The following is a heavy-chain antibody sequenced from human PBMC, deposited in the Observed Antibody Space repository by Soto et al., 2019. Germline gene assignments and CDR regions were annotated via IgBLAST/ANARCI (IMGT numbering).Heavy chain of an antibody. V-gene: IGHV2-5*01. D-gene: IGHD2-21*01. Sequence: QITLKESGPTLVKPTQTLTLTCAFSGFSLSTSGVGVGWIRQPPGKALEWLAVLFLNDDKRYSPSVKSRLTITQDTTRNQVVLTMTNMDPVDTGTYYCARRGEQASQPFDSWGQGSLVTVS. J-gene: IGHJ4*02. CDR1: GFSLSTSGVG. CDR2: LFLNDDK. CDR3: ARRGEQASQPFDS.